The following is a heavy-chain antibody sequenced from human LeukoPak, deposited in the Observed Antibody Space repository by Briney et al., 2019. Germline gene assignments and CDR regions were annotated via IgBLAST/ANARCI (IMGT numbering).Heavy chain of an antibody. CDR3: AREDSSGHMSL. CDR2: ISSSSSYI. V-gene: IGHV3-21*01. Sequence: GGSLRLSCAASGFTFSSYSMNWVRQAPGKGLEWVSYISSSSSYIYYADSVKGRFTISRDNAKNSLYLQMNSLRAEDTAMYYCAREDSSGHMSLWGQGTLVIVSS. D-gene: IGHD3-22*01. J-gene: IGHJ4*02. CDR1: GFTFSSYS.